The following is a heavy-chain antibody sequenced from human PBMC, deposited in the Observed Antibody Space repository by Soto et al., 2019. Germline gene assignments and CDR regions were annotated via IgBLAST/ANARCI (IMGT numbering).Heavy chain of an antibody. CDR1: GGSISSGDYY. CDR3: ARDRLGSGSYLAFDP. CDR2: ITYSGNT. D-gene: IGHD3-10*01. V-gene: IGHV4-61*08. J-gene: IGHJ5*02. Sequence: PSETLSLTCTVSGGSISSGDYYWSWIRQPPGRGLEWIGYITYSGNTNYNPSLKSRVSISLDTSRNQFSLMLSSVTAADTAVYYCARDRLGSGSYLAFDPWGQGTLVTVSS.